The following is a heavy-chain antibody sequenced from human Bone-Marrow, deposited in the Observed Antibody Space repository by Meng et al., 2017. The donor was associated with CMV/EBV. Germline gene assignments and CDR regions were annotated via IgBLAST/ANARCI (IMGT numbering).Heavy chain of an antibody. CDR1: GFTFRTYW. D-gene: IGHD1-14*01. J-gene: IGHJ4*02. CDR2: IKQDGSEK. Sequence: GESLKISCAASGFTFRTYWMSWVRQAPGKGLEWVANIKQDGSEKYYVDSVKGRFTISRDNAKGSLYLQMNSLRAEDTAVYYCGPAWAWGQGTLVTVSS. CDR3: GPAWA. V-gene: IGHV3-7*01.